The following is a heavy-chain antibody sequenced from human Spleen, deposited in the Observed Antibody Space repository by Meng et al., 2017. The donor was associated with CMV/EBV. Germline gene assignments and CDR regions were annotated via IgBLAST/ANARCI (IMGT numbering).Heavy chain of an antibody. Sequence: SFSGCDLSCMRLRPGKGLELNGEINHGGNTNCDPNLKGRITISADPSKNRFSLELSSVTDADTAVYYCARVPRAVTTVKIKGTFDYWGQGTLVTVSS. J-gene: IGHJ4*02. CDR2: INHGGNT. V-gene: IGHV4-34*01. CDR1: SFSGCD. D-gene: IGHD4-17*01. CDR3: ARVPRAVTTVKIKGTFDY.